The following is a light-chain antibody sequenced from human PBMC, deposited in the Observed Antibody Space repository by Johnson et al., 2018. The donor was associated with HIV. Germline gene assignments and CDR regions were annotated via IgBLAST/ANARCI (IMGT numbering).Light chain of an antibody. V-gene: IGLV1-51*02. J-gene: IGLJ1*01. CDR3: GTWDSRLNVYL. Sequence: QSVLTQPPSVSAAPGQKVTISCSGSSSNIGNNYVSWYQQVPGTTPKLFIYENNKRPSGIPDRFSGSKSGTSATLGISGLQTGDEADYYCGTWDSRLNVYLFGTGTKVTVL. CDR2: ENN. CDR1: SSNIGNNY.